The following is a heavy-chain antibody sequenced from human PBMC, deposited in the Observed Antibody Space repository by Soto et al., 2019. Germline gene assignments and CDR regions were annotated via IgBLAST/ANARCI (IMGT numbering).Heavy chain of an antibody. J-gene: IGHJ6*03. CDR2: ISYDGSNK. CDR1: GFTFSSYG. D-gene: IGHD2-2*01. V-gene: IGHV3-30*18. Sequence: GGSLRLSCAASGFTFSSYGMHWVRQAPGKGLEWVAVISYDGSNKYYADSVKGRFTISRDNSKNTLYLQMNSLRAEDTAVYYCAKVGSDIVVVPAAMWGVDYYYYMDVWGKGTTVTVSS. CDR3: AKVGSDIVVVPAAMWGVDYYYYMDV.